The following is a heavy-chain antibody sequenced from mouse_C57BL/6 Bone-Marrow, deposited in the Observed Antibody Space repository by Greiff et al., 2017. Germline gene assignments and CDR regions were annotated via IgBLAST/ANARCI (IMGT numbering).Heavy chain of an antibody. CDR3: TRKRDEDY. CDR1: GYTFTDYE. V-gene: IGHV1-15*01. J-gene: IGHJ4*01. Sequence: QVQLKQSGAELVRPGASVTLSCKASGYTFTDYEMHWVKQTPVHGLEWIGAIDPETGGTAYNQKFKGKAILTADKSSSTAYMELRSLTSEDSAVYYSTRKRDEDYWGQGTSVTVSS. CDR2: IDPETGGT.